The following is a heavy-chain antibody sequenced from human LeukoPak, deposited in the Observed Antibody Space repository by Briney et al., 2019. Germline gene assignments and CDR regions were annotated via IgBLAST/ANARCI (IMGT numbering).Heavy chain of an antibody. Sequence: PGGSLRLSCAASGFTFSSYAMHWVRQAPGKGLEWVAVISYDGSNKYYADSVKGRFTISRDNSKNTLYLQMNSLRAEDTAVYYCAREDYYDSNGFDYRGQGTLVTVSS. CDR2: ISYDGSNK. D-gene: IGHD3-22*01. J-gene: IGHJ4*02. CDR3: AREDYYDSNGFDY. CDR1: GFTFSSYA. V-gene: IGHV3-30-3*01.